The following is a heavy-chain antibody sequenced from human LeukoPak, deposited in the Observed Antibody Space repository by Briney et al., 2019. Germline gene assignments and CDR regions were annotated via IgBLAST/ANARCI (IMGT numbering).Heavy chain of an antibody. CDR2: INHSGST. Sequence: SETLSLTCGVYGESLSGFYWSWIRQPPGKGLEWIGEINHSGSTNYNPSLKNRVTISVDTSKNQLSLKLTSVTAADTAVYYCARVRYNWNYVLSYYYMDVWGIGTTVTVSS. CDR1: GESLSGFY. J-gene: IGHJ6*03. V-gene: IGHV4-34*01. D-gene: IGHD1-7*01. CDR3: ARVRYNWNYVLSYYYMDV.